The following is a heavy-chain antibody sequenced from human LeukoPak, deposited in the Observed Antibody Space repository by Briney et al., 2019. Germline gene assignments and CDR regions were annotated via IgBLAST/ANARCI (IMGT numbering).Heavy chain of an antibody. J-gene: IGHJ4*02. CDR3: ASGGSGSALYY. CDR2: ISGSGGST. V-gene: IGHV3-23*01. CDR1: GFTFSSYA. D-gene: IGHD3-10*01. Sequence: PGGSLRLSCAASGFTFSSYAMSWIRQAPGKGLEWVSGISGSGGSTFYADSVKGRFTISRDNSKNTPYLQMNSLRAEDTAVYYCASGGSGSALYYWGQGTLVTVSS.